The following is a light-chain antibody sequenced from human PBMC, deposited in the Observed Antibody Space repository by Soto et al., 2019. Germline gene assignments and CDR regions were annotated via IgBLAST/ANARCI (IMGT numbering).Light chain of an antibody. V-gene: IGLV2-14*03. Sequence: ALTKPVYVNGVPVQWLGITYNETSGDVGGYNYVSWYQHHPGKAPKLIIYDVSNRPSGVSIRFSGSKSDNTASLTISGLQPEDEADYHCSSYTTSNTRQIVFGTGTKVTVL. CDR3: SSYTTSNTRQIV. CDR1: SGDVGGYNY. CDR2: DVS. J-gene: IGLJ1*01.